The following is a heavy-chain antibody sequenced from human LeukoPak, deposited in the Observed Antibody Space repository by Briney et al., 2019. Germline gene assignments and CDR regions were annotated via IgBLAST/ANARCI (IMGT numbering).Heavy chain of an antibody. V-gene: IGHV4-59*01. CDR2: IYYSGST. Sequence: SETLSLTCTVSGGSISSYYWSWIRQPPGKGLEWIGYIYYSGSTNYNPSLKSRVTISVDTSKNQFSLRLSSVTAADTAVYYCARDSTAGTVDYWGQGTLVTVSS. CDR1: GGSISSYY. D-gene: IGHD6-13*01. CDR3: ARDSTAGTVDY. J-gene: IGHJ4*02.